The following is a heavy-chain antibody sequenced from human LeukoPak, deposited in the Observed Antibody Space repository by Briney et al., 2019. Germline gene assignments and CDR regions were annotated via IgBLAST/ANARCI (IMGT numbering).Heavy chain of an antibody. V-gene: IGHV4-39*01. D-gene: IGHD5-12*01. CDR2: IFYSGNT. Sequence: SETLSLTCTVSGGSISSSSFYWVWIRQPPGKGLEWIGTIFYSGNTYYNPSLQVRVTISVDTSDTQFSLNLSYVSAADTALYYFASQKSRSGYYCPGDAFDIWGQGTTVTVSS. J-gene: IGHJ3*02. CDR3: ASQKSRSGYYCPGDAFDI. CDR1: GGSISSSSFY.